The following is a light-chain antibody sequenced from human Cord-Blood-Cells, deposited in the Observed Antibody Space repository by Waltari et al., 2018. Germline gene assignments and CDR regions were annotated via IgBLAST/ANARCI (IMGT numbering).Light chain of an antibody. CDR1: VLATKKY. V-gene: IGLV3-27*01. J-gene: IGLJ3*02. CDR2: KDS. CDR3: YAAADNNWV. Sequence: SYELTQPSSVSVSPGQTARTTCSGDVLATKKYARGFQQKPGQAPVLVIYKDSERPSGIPERFSGSSSGTTCTLTISGAQVEDEADYYCYAAADNNWVFGGGTKLTVL.